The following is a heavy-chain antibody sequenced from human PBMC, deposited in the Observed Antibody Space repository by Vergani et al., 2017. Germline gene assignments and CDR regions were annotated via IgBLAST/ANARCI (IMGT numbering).Heavy chain of an antibody. V-gene: IGHV4-59*01. J-gene: IGHJ6*02. CDR2: IYYSGST. Sequence: QVQLQESGPGLVKPSETLSLTCTVSGGSISSYYWSWIRQPPGKGLEWIGYIYYSGSTNYNPSLKSRVTISVDTSKNQFSLKLSSVTAADTAVYYCARVGRVVSWGQGTTVIVSS. CDR3: ARVGRVVS. D-gene: IGHD2-8*02. CDR1: GGSISSYY.